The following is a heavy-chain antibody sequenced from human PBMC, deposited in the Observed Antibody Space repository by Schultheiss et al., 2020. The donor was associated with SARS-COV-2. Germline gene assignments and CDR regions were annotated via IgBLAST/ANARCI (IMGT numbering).Heavy chain of an antibody. J-gene: IGHJ3*02. CDR2: IYPGDSDT. Sequence: GESLKISCKASGYSFSKHWIGWVRQMPGKGLEWMGIIYPGDSDTRYSPSFQGQVTISADKSISTAYLQWSSLKASDTAMYYCARYIAAHAFDIWGQGTMVTVSS. CDR3: ARYIAAHAFDI. CDR1: GYSFSKHW. V-gene: IGHV5-51*01. D-gene: IGHD6-13*01.